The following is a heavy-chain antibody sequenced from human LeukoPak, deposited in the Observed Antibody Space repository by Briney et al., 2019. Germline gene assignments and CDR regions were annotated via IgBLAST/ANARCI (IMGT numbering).Heavy chain of an antibody. CDR3: ARDHGDHDAFDI. D-gene: IGHD3-10*01. J-gene: IGHJ3*02. CDR1: GGSISSGGYY. V-gene: IGHV4-31*03. CDR2: IYYSGST. Sequence: SETLSLTCTVSGGSISSGGYYWSWIRQHPGKGLEWIGYIYYSGSTYYNPSLKSRVTISVDTSKNQFSLKLSSVTAADTAVYYGARDHGDHDAFDIWGQGTMVTVSS.